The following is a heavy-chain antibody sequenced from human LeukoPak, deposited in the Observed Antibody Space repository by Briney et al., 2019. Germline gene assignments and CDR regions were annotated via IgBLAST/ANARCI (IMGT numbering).Heavy chain of an antibody. Sequence: GGSLRLSCAVSGFTFSNYGMHWVRQAPGKGLEWVAVIWYDGSNKYYADSVKGRFTISRDNSKNTLYLQMNSLRAEDTAVYYCARDTAGYCSGGSCYWGGFDIWGQGTMVTVSS. CDR1: GFTFSNYG. D-gene: IGHD2-15*01. V-gene: IGHV3-33*01. J-gene: IGHJ3*02. CDR3: ARDTAGYCSGGSCYWGGFDI. CDR2: IWYDGSNK.